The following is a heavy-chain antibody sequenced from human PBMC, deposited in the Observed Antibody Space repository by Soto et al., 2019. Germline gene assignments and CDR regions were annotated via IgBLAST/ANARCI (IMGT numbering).Heavy chain of an antibody. CDR1: GGSIISSSYY. J-gene: IGHJ3*02. V-gene: IGHV4-39*01. CDR2: IYYSGST. Sequence: QLLESGPGLVKPSETLSLTCTVSGGSIISSSYYWGWIRQPPGKGLEWIGSIYYSGSTYYNPSLKSRVTMSVDTSKNQFSLKLSSVTAADTAVYYCARLGSRDAFDIWGRGTMVIVSS. CDR3: ARLGSRDAFDI.